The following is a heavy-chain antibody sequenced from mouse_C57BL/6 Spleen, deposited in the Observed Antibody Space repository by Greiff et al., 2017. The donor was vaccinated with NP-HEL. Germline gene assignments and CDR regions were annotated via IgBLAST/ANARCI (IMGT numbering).Heavy chain of an antibody. CDR3: ARGEYDEAY. D-gene: IGHD2-14*01. Sequence: VQLKESGPELVKPGASVKISCKASGYSFTGYYMNWVKQSPEKSLEWIGEINPSTGGTTYNQKFKAKATLTVDKSSSTAYLQLKSLTSEDSAVYDGARGEYDEAYWGQGTLVTVAA. V-gene: IGHV1-42*01. CDR1: GYSFTGYY. J-gene: IGHJ3*01. CDR2: INPSTGGT.